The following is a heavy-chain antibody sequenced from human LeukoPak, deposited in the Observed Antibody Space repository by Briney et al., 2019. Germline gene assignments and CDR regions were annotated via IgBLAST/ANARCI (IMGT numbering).Heavy chain of an antibody. CDR2: ISGSGGST. D-gene: IGHD3-22*01. V-gene: IGHV3-23*01. CDR1: GFTFSSYA. J-gene: IGHJ4*02. Sequence: GGSLRLSCAASGFTFSSYAMSWVRQAPGKGLEWVSAISGSGGSTYYADSVKGRFTISRDNAKNSLYLQMNSLRAEDTAVYYCARVDDSSGYCLDYWGQGTLVTVSS. CDR3: ARVDDSSGYCLDY.